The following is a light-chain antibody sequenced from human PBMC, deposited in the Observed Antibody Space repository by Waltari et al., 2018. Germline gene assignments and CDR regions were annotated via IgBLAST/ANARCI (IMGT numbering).Light chain of an antibody. CDR1: QSVNGD. CDR3: QQYINWPPT. V-gene: IGKV3-15*01. Sequence: EVVMTQSPATLSVSPGERATLSCRASQSVNGDLAWYQQRPGQAPRLLIHDASTRATGIPVRFSGSGSGTEFTLTISSLQSEDSAIYCCQQYINWPPTFGGGTKVEIK. CDR2: DAS. J-gene: IGKJ4*01.